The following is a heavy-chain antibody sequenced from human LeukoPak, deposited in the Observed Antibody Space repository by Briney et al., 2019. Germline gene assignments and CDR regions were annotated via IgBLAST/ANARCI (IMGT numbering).Heavy chain of an antibody. Sequence: SETLSLTCAVYGGSFSGYYWSWIRQPPGKGLEWIGEINHSGSTNYNPSLKSRVTISVDTSKNQFSLKLSSVTAADTAVYYCARTIAGGSYRYPYWFDPWGQGTLVTVSS. CDR2: INHSGST. CDR1: GGSFSGYY. V-gene: IGHV4-34*01. D-gene: IGHD3-16*02. J-gene: IGHJ5*02. CDR3: ARTIAGGSYRYPYWFDP.